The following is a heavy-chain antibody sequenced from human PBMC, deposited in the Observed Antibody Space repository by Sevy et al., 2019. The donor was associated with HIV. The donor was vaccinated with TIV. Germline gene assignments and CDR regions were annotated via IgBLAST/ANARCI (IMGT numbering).Heavy chain of an antibody. D-gene: IGHD3-22*01. CDR2: ISYDGSNK. CDR3: AKDLYYDSSGYYPSDTDY. Sequence: GESLKISCAASGFTFSSYGMHWVRQAPGKGLEWVAVISYDGSNKYYADSVKGRFTISRDNSKNTLYLQMNSLRAEDTAVYYCAKDLYYDSSGYYPSDTDYWGQGTLVTVSS. CDR1: GFTFSSYG. V-gene: IGHV3-30*18. J-gene: IGHJ4*02.